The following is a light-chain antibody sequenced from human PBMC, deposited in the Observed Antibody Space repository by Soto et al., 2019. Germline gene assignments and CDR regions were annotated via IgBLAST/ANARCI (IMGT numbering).Light chain of an antibody. J-gene: IGKJ1*01. Sequence: EIVLTQSPGTLSLSPGERATLSCRASQSVSSSYLAWYQQKPGRAPRLLIYGASSRATGIPDRFSGIGSGTDFTLTISRLEPEDFAVYYCQQYGTSPGTFGQGTKVEIK. V-gene: IGKV3-20*01. CDR1: QSVSSSY. CDR3: QQYGTSPGT. CDR2: GAS.